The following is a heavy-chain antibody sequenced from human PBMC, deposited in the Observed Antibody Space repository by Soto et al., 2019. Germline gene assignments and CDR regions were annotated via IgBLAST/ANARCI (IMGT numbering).Heavy chain of an antibody. J-gene: IGHJ5*02. CDR1: GFTFSSYA. Sequence: GGSLRLSCAASGFTFSSYAMSWVRQAPGKGLEWVSAISGSGGSTYYADSVKGRFTSSRDNSKNTLYLQMNSLRAEDTAVYYCAKARVGYDIHDPWGQGTLVTVSS. V-gene: IGHV3-23*01. CDR3: AKARVGYDIHDP. CDR2: ISGSGGST. D-gene: IGHD3-9*01.